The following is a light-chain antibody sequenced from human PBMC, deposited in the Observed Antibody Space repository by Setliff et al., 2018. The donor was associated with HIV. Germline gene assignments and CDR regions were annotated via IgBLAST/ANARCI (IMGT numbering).Light chain of an antibody. Sequence: SALTQPASMSGSPGQSITISCTGSATDVGNYESVSWYQHHPGEVPKLIIYDVNKRPSGISNRFSGSKTGNSASLTISGLHTEDEADYYCCSYVSGDTWIFGGGTKVTVL. CDR1: ATDVGNYES. CDR3: CSYVSGDTWI. V-gene: IGLV2-23*02. J-gene: IGLJ2*01. CDR2: DVN.